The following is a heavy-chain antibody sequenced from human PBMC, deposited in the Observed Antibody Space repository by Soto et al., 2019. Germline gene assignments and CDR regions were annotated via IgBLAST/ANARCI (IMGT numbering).Heavy chain of an antibody. CDR3: ARETSSCWVLGADWYDP. V-gene: IGHV1-69*05. CDR1: GGTFSSYA. D-gene: IGHD6-13*01. Sequence: SVKVSCKASGGTFSSYAISWVRQAPGQGLEWMGGIIPIFGTANYAQKLQGRVTMTTDTPTSTAYMELRSLRSDDTAAYYCARETSSCWVLGADWYDPWGQGTLVTGSS. CDR2: IIPIFGTA. J-gene: IGHJ5*02.